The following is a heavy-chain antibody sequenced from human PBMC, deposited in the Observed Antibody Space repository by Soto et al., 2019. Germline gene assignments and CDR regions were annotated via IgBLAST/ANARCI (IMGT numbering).Heavy chain of an antibody. CDR2: IYYTGST. CDR1: GGSISSGGYY. J-gene: IGHJ6*03. Sequence: QVQLQESGPGLVKPSQTLSLTYTVSGGSISSGGYYWSWIRQHPGKGLEWIGYIYYTGSTYYNPSLKSRVTISVDTSKNQFSLQLSSVTAADSAVYYCARESRDFYYYYLDVWGKGTTVTVSS. V-gene: IGHV4-31*03. CDR3: ARESRDFYYYYLDV.